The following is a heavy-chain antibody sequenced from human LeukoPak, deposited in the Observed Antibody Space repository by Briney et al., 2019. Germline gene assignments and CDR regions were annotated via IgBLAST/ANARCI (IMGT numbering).Heavy chain of an antibody. CDR1: GGSFTGYY. CDR2: INHSGST. CDR3: ARGGRIPIFGGAIPPRYYFDY. D-gene: IGHD3-3*01. J-gene: IGHJ4*02. V-gene: IGHV4-34*01. Sequence: SETLSLTCAVYGGSFTGYYWSWIRQPPGKGLEWIGEINHSGSTNYNPSLKSRVTISVDTSKNQFSLKLSSVTAADTAVYYCARGGRIPIFGGAIPPRYYFDYWGQGTLVTVSS.